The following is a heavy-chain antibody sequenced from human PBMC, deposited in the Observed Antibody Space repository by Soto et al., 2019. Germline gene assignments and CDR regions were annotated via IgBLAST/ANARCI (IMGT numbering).Heavy chain of an antibody. V-gene: IGHV3-48*01. CDR1: GFTFSSYS. J-gene: IGHJ5*02. CDR3: ARHPERIAQIGWFAP. D-gene: IGHD6-13*01. Sequence: ESGGGLVQPGGSLRLSCAASGFTFSSYSMNWVRQAPGKGLEWFSYISSSSSTIYYADSVKGRFTISRDNAKNSLYLQMNSLRAEDTAVYYCARHPERIAQIGWFAPWGQGTLVTVSS. CDR2: ISSSSSTI.